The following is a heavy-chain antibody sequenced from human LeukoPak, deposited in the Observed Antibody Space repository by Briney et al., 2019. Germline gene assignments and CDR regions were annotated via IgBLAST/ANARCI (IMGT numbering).Heavy chain of an antibody. D-gene: IGHD3-22*01. V-gene: IGHV3-73*01. CDR1: GFTFSGSA. CDR2: IRSKANSYAT. CDR3: TRPGYYYDSSAYYFDY. Sequence: GGSLTLSCAASGFTFSGSAMHWVRQASGKGLEWVGRIRSKANSYATAYAASVKGRFTISRDDSKNTAYLQMNSLKTEDTAVYYCTRPGYYYDSSAYYFDYWGQGTLVTVSS. J-gene: IGHJ4*02.